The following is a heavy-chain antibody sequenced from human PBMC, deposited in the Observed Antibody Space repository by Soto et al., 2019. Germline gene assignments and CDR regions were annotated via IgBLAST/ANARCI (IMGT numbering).Heavy chain of an antibody. CDR2: IIPIFGTA. D-gene: IGHD5-18*01. CDR3: ASGYSYGSIDP. V-gene: IGHV1-69*13. J-gene: IGHJ5*02. CDR1: GGTFSSYA. Sequence: SVKVSCNASGGTFSSYAISWVRQAPGQGLEWMGGIIPIFGTANYAQKFQGRVTITADESTSTAYMELSSLRSEDTAVYYCASGYSYGSIDPWGQGTLVTVS.